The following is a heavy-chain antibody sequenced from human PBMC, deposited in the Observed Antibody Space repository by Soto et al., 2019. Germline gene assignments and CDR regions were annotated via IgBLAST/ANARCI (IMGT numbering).Heavy chain of an antibody. J-gene: IGHJ6*02. Sequence: GASVKVSCKASGGTFSSYAISWVRQAPGQGLEWMGGIIPIFGTANYAQKFHGRVTITADESTSTAYMELSSLRSEDTAVYYCAREYGYCGGDCYTRINYCYYGMDVWGQGTTVTVSS. V-gene: IGHV1-69*13. CDR3: AREYGYCGGDCYTRINYCYYGMDV. CDR2: IIPIFGTA. D-gene: IGHD2-21*02. CDR1: GGTFSSYA.